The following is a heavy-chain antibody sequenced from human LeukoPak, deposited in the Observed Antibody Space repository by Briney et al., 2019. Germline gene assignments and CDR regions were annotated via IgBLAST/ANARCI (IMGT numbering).Heavy chain of an antibody. J-gene: IGHJ6*02. CDR2: IWYDGSNK. Sequence: GRSLRLSCAASGFTFSSYGMHWVRQAPGKGLEWVAVIWYDGSNKYYADSVKGRFTISRDNSKNTLYLQMNSLRAEDTAVYYCAREVTMVRGVTRYYYYGMDVWGQGTTVTVSS. CDR1: GFTFSSYG. D-gene: IGHD3-10*01. V-gene: IGHV3-33*01. CDR3: AREVTMVRGVTRYYYYGMDV.